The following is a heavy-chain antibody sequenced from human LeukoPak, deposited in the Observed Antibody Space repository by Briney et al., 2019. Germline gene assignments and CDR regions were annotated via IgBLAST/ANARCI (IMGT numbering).Heavy chain of an antibody. V-gene: IGHV4-34*08. J-gene: IGHJ4*02. CDR2: INHSGST. Sequence: GSLRLSCAASGFTFSSYAMSGVRQPPGKGLEWIGEINHSGSTNYNPSLKSRVTISVDTSKNQFSLKLSSVTAADTAVYYCAASIVVVPAAISAPPRKYYFDYWGQGTLVTVSS. CDR1: GFTFSSYA. D-gene: IGHD2-2*01. CDR3: AASIVVVPAAISAPPRKYYFDY.